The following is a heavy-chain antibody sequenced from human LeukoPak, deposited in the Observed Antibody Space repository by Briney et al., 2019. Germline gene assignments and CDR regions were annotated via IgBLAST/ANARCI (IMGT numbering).Heavy chain of an antibody. CDR2: ICDTGDST. CDR3: AKSPTVDAAFDI. J-gene: IGHJ3*02. D-gene: IGHD4-23*01. V-gene: IGHV3-23*01. Sequence: PGGALRLSCAHSGFTFSSYAMNWVGQAPGEGLEGVSGICDTGDSTFYADSVKGRFTVSRDSSKNTLFLHMNSLRAEDTALYYCAKSPTVDAAFDIWGQGTMVTVSS. CDR1: GFTFSSYA.